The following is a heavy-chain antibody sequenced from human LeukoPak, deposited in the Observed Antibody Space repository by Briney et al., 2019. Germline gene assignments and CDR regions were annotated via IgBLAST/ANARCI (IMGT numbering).Heavy chain of an antibody. Sequence: PSETLSLTCTVSGGSISSSSYYWGWIRQPPGKGLEWIGSIYYSGSTYYNPSLKSRVTISVDTSKNQFSLKLSSVTAADTAVYYCARLSGSGTDYWGQGTLVTVSS. CDR3: ARLSGSGTDY. J-gene: IGHJ4*02. CDR2: IYYSGST. CDR1: GGSISSSSYY. D-gene: IGHD6-25*01. V-gene: IGHV4-39*07.